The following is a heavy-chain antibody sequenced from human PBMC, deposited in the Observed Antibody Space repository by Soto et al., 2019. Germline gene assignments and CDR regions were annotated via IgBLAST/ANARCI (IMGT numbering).Heavy chain of an antibody. D-gene: IGHD3-3*01. CDR1: VYSFTSYW. CDR3: AIGDYDFWSGSRNYYYYYGMDV. Sequence: GESLKISCKGSVYSFTSYWISWVRQMHGKGLEWMGRIDPSDSYTNYSPSFQGHVTISADKSISTAYLQWSSLKASDTAMYYCAIGDYDFWSGSRNYYYYYGMDVWGQGTTVTVSS. CDR2: IDPSDSYT. J-gene: IGHJ6*02. V-gene: IGHV5-10-1*01.